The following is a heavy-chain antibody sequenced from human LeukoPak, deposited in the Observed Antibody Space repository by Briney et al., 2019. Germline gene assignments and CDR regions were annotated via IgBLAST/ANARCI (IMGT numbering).Heavy chain of an antibody. CDR3: AKDTTFRLPSYGMDV. CDR1: GFTFGDYA. D-gene: IGHD2/OR15-2a*01. Sequence: RPGGSLRLSCAASGFTFGDYAMHWVRQTPGKGLEWVSGITWNSGGMGYADSVEGRFTISRDNAKNSLYLQMNSLRAEDTALYYCAKDTTFRLPSYGMDVWGQGTAVTVSS. CDR2: ITWNSGGM. V-gene: IGHV3-9*01. J-gene: IGHJ6*02.